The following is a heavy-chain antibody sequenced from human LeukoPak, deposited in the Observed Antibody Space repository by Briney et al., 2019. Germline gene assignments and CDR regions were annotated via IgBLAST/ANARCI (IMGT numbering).Heavy chain of an antibody. CDR2: IYYSGST. V-gene: IGHV4-59*01. J-gene: IGHJ3*02. D-gene: IGHD3-9*01. CDR3: ARDRGYDILTGLDDAFDI. CDR1: GGSISSYY. Sequence: PSETLSLTCTVSGGSISSYYWSWIRQPPGKGLEWIGYIYYSGSTNYNPSLKSRVTISVDTSKNQFSLKLSSVTAADTAVYYCARDRGYDILTGLDDAFDIWGQGTMVTVSS.